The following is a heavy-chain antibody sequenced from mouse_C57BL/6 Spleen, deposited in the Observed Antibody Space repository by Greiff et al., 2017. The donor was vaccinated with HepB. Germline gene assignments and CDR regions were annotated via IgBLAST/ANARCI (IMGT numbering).Heavy chain of an antibody. CDR2: IYPGDGDT. CDR1: GYAFSSSW. J-gene: IGHJ4*01. CDR3: ARGDGYIYAMDY. D-gene: IGHD2-3*01. V-gene: IGHV1-82*01. Sequence: VQLQHSGPELVKPGASVKISCKASGYAFSSSWMNWVKQRPGKGLEWIGRIYPGDGDTNYNGKFKGKATLTADKSSSTAYMQLSSLTSEDSAVYFCARGDGYIYAMDYWGQGTSVTVSS.